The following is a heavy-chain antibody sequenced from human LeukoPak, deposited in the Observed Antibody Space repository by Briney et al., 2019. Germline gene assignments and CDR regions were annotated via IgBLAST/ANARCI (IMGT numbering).Heavy chain of an antibody. V-gene: IGHV4-59*12. D-gene: IGHD3-10*01. J-gene: IGHJ6*03. CDR2: IYYSGST. CDR1: GASISSYY. CDR3: ARDERGRSGYYMDV. Sequence: SETLSLTCTVSGASISSYYWSWIRQPPGKGLEWIGYIYYSGSTNYNPSLKSRVTMSADTSKNQFSLKLSSVTAADTAVYYCARDERGRSGYYMDVWGKGTTVTVSS.